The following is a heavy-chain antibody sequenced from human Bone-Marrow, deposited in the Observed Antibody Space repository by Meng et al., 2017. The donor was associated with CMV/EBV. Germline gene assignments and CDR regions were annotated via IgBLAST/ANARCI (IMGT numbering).Heavy chain of an antibody. J-gene: IGHJ4*02. CDR3: ARVDSGWLHIDY. Sequence: GESLKISCAASGFTVSSNYMTWVRQTPGKGLEWVSVISRDGSTYYADSLKGRFTISRDNSKNTLNLQMNSLIPADTAVYYCARVDSGWLHIDYWGQGTLVTVSS. D-gene: IGHD6-19*01. CDR2: ISRDGST. CDR1: GFTVSSNY. V-gene: IGHV3-53*01.